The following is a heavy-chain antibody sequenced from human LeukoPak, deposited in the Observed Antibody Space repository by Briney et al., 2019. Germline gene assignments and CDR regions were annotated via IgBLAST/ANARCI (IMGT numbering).Heavy chain of an antibody. Sequence: GGSLRLSCSASGFTFSSYTMHWVRQAPGKGLESVSAISSNGGSTYYADSVKGRFTISRDNSKNTLYLQMSGLRAEDTAVYYCVRGGSWSPFDYWGQGTLVTVSS. CDR2: ISSNGGST. J-gene: IGHJ4*02. V-gene: IGHV3-64D*09. D-gene: IGHD1-26*01. CDR3: VRGGSWSPFDY. CDR1: GFTFSSYT.